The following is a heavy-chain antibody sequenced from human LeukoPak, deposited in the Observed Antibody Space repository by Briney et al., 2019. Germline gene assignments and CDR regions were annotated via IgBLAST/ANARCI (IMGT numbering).Heavy chain of an antibody. CDR3: ARSQYYHGSTGNNWFDP. J-gene: IGHJ5*02. V-gene: IGHV4-61*02. CDR2: TYSTGST. D-gene: IGHD3-10*01. Sequence: SQTLSLTCTVSGGSISGGSYYWNWIRQPAGKGLEWIGRTYSTGSTKYNPSLKSRVTISVDTSKNQFSLNVNSVTAADTAVYYCARSQYYHGSTGNNWFDPWGQGTLVTVSS. CDR1: GGSISGGSYY.